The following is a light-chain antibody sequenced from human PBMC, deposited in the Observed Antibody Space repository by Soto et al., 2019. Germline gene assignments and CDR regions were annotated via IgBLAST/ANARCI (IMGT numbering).Light chain of an antibody. CDR1: QSISSY. CDR3: RQRISSSPYT. V-gene: IGKV3-11*01. Sequence: DIVLNQSPGTLCLSPGERATVSCRASQSISSYLAWYQQKPGRAPSRLIFDASTRAPASPARFSGSGSGTDFTLTISSREPDDVAPYYCRQRISSSPYTFGLGTLVEIK. CDR2: DAS. J-gene: IGKJ5*01.